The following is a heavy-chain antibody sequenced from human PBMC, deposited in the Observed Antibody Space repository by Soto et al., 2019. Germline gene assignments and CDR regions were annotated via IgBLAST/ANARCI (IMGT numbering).Heavy chain of an antibody. CDR3: ARGGFYYYGSGSIIDY. D-gene: IGHD3-10*01. Sequence: SETLSLTCTVSGGSISSYYWSWIRQPPGKGLEWIGYIYYSGSTNYNPSLKSRVTISVDTSKNQFSLKLSSVTAADTAVYYCARGGFYYYGSGSIIDYWGQGTLVTVSS. CDR1: GGSISSYY. V-gene: IGHV4-59*12. CDR2: IYYSGST. J-gene: IGHJ4*02.